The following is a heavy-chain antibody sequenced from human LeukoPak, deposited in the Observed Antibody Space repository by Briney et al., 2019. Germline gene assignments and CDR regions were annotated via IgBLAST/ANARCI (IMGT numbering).Heavy chain of an antibody. CDR2: IYYSGST. V-gene: IGHV4-39*07. D-gene: IGHD2-15*01. CDR3: ASLGYCSGGSCYLGGTFDY. Sequence: MPSETLSLTCSVSGYSISSSSYYWGWIRQPPGKGLEWIGSIYYSGSTYYNPSLKSRVTISVDTSKNQFSLKLSSVTAADTAVYYCASLGYCSGGSCYLGGTFDYWGQGTLVTVSS. CDR1: GYSISSSSYY. J-gene: IGHJ4*02.